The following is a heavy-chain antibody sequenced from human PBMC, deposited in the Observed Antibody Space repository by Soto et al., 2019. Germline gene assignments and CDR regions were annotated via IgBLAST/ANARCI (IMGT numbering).Heavy chain of an antibody. CDR3: AKDHAEMATILGY. CDR2: ISYDGSNK. D-gene: IGHD5-12*01. Sequence: GGSLRLSCAASGFTFSSYGMHCVRQAPGKGLEWVAVISYDGSNKYYADSVKGRFTISRDNSKNTLYLQMNSLRAEDTAVYYCAKDHAEMATILGYWGQGTLVTVSS. V-gene: IGHV3-30*18. J-gene: IGHJ4*02. CDR1: GFTFSSYG.